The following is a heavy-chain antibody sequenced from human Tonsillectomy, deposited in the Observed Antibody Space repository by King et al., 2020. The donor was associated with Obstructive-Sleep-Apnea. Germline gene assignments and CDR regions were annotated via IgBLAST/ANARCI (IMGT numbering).Heavy chain of an antibody. CDR1: GGSISSGDYY. J-gene: IGHJ3*02. V-gene: IGHV4-30-4*01. Sequence: VQLQESGPGLVKPSQTLSLTCTVSGGSISSGDYYWSWIRQPPGKGLEWIGYIYYSGSTYYNPSLKSRVTISVDTSKNQFSLKLSSVPAADTAVYYCARADAAGTEEGDAFDIWGQGTMVTVSS. CDR3: ARADAAGTEEGDAFDI. D-gene: IGHD6-13*01. CDR2: IYYSGST.